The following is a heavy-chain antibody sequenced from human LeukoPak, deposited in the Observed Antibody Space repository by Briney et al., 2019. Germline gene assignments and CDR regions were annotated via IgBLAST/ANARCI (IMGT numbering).Heavy chain of an antibody. CDR3: ARVPRLRFLEWSTFYYYYGMDV. J-gene: IGHJ6*02. CDR2: ISAYNGNT. D-gene: IGHD3-3*01. Sequence: ASVTVSCKASGYTFTSYGISWVRQAPGQELEWMGWISAYNGNTNYAQKLQGRVTMTTDTSTSTAYMELRSLRSDDTAVYYCARVPRLRFLEWSTFYYYYGMDVWGQGTTVTVSS. CDR1: GYTFTSYG. V-gene: IGHV1-18*01.